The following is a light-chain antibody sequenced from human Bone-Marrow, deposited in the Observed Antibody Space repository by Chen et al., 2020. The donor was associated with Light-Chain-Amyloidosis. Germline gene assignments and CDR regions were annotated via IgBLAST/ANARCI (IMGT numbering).Light chain of an antibody. V-gene: IGLV3-21*02. CDR3: QVWDRSSDRPV. CDR1: NIGSTS. J-gene: IGLJ3*02. Sequence: SYVLTQPSSVSVSPGQTAPIACGGNNIGSTSVHWYQQTPGQARLLVVYDDSDRPSGITERLSGSNSGNTATLTISRVEAGDEADYYCQVWDRSSDRPVFGGGTKLTVL. CDR2: DDS.